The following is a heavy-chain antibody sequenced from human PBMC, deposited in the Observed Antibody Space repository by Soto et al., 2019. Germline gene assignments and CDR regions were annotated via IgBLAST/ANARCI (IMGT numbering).Heavy chain of an antibody. CDR3: ARALVGSGSSGSYYPHRYYYYYYGMDV. CDR2: INHSGST. CDR1: GGSFSGYY. D-gene: IGHD3-10*01. V-gene: IGHV4-34*01. Sequence: LETLSLTCAVYGGSFSGYYWSWIRQPPGKGLEWIGEINHSGSTNYNPSLKSRVTISVDTSKNQFSLKLSSVTAADTAVYYCARALVGSGSSGSYYPHRYYYYYYGMDVWGQGTTVTVSS. J-gene: IGHJ6*02.